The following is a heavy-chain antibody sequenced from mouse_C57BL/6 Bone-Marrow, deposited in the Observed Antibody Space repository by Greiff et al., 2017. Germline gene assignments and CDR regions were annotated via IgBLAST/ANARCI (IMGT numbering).Heavy chain of an antibody. CDR1: GYTFTSYW. D-gene: IGHD2-13*01. J-gene: IGHJ1*03. CDR2: IHPNRGST. V-gene: IGHV1-64*01. CDR3: ARDVTGWYFDV. Sequence: QVQLQQPGAELVKPGASVKLSCKASGYTFTSYWMHWVKQRPGQGLEWIGMIHPNRGSTNYNEKFKSKATLTVDKSSSTAYMQLSSLTAEDSAVYYCARDVTGWYFDVWGTGTTVTVSS.